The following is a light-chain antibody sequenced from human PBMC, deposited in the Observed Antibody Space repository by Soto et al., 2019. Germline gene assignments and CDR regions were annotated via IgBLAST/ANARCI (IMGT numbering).Light chain of an antibody. J-gene: IGKJ1*01. Sequence: EIVLTQSPGTLSLSPGERATLSCRTSQSVSSNYLAWYQQKPGQAPRLIIYGASSRATGIPDRISGSGAGTDFTLTISRLEPEDFAVYYCQQCGSSRRTFGQGTKVDIK. CDR1: QSVSSNY. CDR2: GAS. V-gene: IGKV3-20*01. CDR3: QQCGSSRRT.